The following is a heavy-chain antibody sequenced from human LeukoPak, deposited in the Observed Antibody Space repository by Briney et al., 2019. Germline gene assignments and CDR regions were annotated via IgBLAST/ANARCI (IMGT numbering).Heavy chain of an antibody. D-gene: IGHD5-12*01. Sequence: GGSLRLSCAASGLTFSRYSMNWVRQAPGKGLEWVSSISYSSSYIYYADSVKGRCTISRDNAKNSLYLQMNSLRAEDTAVYYCAAQSGTSGWFDLWGQGTLATVSS. V-gene: IGHV3-21*01. J-gene: IGHJ5*02. CDR2: ISYSSSYI. CDR3: AAQSGTSGWFDL. CDR1: GLTFSRYS.